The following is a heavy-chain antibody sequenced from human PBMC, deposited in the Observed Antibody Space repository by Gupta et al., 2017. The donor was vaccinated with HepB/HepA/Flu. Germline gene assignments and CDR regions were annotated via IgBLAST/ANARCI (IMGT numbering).Heavy chain of an antibody. CDR3: ARITGLYMYV. Sequence: EVQLEEAGGVLVQPGRSLRRSCAASGFTFSGYSMNWFRQAPVQGLAWISYIFRSRDTVSYAYSVKGRFTISRDNVKHSMYLQMNSLRDEDTGIYYCARITGLYMYVWGKGTTVTVSS. D-gene: IGHD1-14*01. CDR2: IFRSRDTV. V-gene: IGHV3-48*02. CDR1: GFTFSGYS. J-gene: IGHJ6*03.